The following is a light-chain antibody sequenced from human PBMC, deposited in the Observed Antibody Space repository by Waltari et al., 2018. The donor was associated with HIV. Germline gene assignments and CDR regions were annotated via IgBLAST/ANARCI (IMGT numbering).Light chain of an antibody. CDR3: ASWDDSLNGPV. J-gene: IGLJ2*01. Sequence: QSVLTQPPSASGTPEQRVTISCSGSTSNIGRNTVSWFQQFPGTAPKVLIYGKNQRPSGVPDRFSGSKSGTSASLAISGLQYEDEADYYYASWDDSLNGPVFGGGTKLT. CDR2: GKN. V-gene: IGLV1-44*01. CDR1: TSNIGRNT.